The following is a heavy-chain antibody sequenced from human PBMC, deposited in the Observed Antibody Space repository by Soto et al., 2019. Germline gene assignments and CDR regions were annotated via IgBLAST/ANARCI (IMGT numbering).Heavy chain of an antibody. J-gene: IGHJ4*02. CDR1: GYTLTELS. CDR2: FDPEDGET. Sequence: QVQLVQSGAEVKKPGASVKVSCKVSGYTLTELSMHWVRQAPGQGLEWMGGFDPEDGETIYAQKFQGRVTMTEDTSTDTAYMELRSLRSEGTAVYYCATGTPLLYSSGWYYFDYWGQGTLVTVSS. CDR3: ATGTPLLYSSGWYYFDY. V-gene: IGHV1-24*01. D-gene: IGHD6-19*01.